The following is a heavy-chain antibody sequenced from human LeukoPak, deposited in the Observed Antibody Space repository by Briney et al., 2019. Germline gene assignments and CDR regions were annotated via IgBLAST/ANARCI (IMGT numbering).Heavy chain of an antibody. Sequence: GASVEVSCKGSGCTFTNYYIHWVRLAPGQGLEWMALINANSGATKYAQKFQDRVTVTRDTSISTAYMELSSLRSDDTAVYFCTRSSGKIDYWGQGTLVTVSS. J-gene: IGHJ4*02. CDR2: INANSGAT. CDR3: TRSSGKIDY. V-gene: IGHV1-2*02. D-gene: IGHD6-19*01. CDR1: GCTFTNYY.